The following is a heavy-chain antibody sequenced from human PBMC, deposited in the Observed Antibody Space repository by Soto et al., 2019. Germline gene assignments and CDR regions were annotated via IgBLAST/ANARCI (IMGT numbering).Heavy chain of an antibody. J-gene: IGHJ4*02. CDR2: IIPILGIA. D-gene: IGHD5-18*01. CDR3: ASEKGYGDY. V-gene: IGHV1-69*02. CDR1: GGTFSSYT. Sequence: QVQLVQSGAEVKKPGSSVKVSCKASGGTFSSYTISWVRQAPGQGLEWMGRIIPILGIANYAQKFQGRVTXXADKSTSTAYMELSSLRSEDTAVYYCASEKGYGDYWGQGTLVTVSS.